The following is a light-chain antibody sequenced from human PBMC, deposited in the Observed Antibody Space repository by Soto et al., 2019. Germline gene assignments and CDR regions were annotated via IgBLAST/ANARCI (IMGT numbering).Light chain of an antibody. J-gene: IGKJ4*02. V-gene: IGKV3-20*01. CDR2: VAS. Sequence: EIVLTQSPGTLSLSPGERVNLSCRASQSVSSRYVAWYQHKTGQPPRLLISVASSRATGSPDRFSGSGSGADFTLTISRLEPEDFAVYSYQQYGSATTTFGGGTKVEIK. CDR3: QQYGSATTT. CDR1: QSVSSRY.